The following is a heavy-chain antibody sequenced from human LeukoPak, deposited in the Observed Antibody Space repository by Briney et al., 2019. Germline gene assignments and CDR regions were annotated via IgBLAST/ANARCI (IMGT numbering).Heavy chain of an antibody. J-gene: IGHJ6*03. Sequence: SVKVSCKASGYTFTNYAMNWVRQAPGQGLEWMGRIIPILGIANYAQKLQGRVTMTTDTSTSTAYMELRSLRSDDTAVYYCARQYCSSTSCYSYYYYYMDVWGKGTTVTVSS. D-gene: IGHD2-2*02. CDR2: IIPILGIA. CDR1: GYTFTNYA. CDR3: ARQYCSSTSCYSYYYYYMDV. V-gene: IGHV1-69*04.